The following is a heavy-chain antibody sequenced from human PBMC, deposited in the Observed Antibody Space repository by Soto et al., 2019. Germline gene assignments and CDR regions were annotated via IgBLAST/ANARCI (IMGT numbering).Heavy chain of an antibody. CDR3: ARDGRGVVVVAAAYYMDV. Sequence: EVQLVESGGGLVQPGGSLRLSCAASGFTFSSYWMHWVRQAPGKGLVWVSRINSDGSSTSYADSVKGRFTISRDNAKNTLYLHMNSLRAEDTAVYYCARDGRGVVVVAAAYYMDVWGKGTTVTVSS. CDR2: INSDGSST. V-gene: IGHV3-74*01. J-gene: IGHJ6*03. CDR1: GFTFSSYW. D-gene: IGHD2-15*01.